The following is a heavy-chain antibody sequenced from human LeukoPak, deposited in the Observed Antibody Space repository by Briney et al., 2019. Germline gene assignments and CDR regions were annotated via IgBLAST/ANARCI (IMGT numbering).Heavy chain of an antibody. Sequence: GALRLSCAASGFTFSSYWMSWVRQAPGKGLEWVASIKQDGSERYYVDSVKGRFTISRDNPKNSLYLQMNSLRAEDTALYYCAKERGYLIDGGADYWGQGTLVTVSS. J-gene: IGHJ4*02. CDR2: IKQDGSER. CDR3: AKERGYLIDGGADY. V-gene: IGHV3-7*03. D-gene: IGHD3-16*01. CDR1: GFTFSSYW.